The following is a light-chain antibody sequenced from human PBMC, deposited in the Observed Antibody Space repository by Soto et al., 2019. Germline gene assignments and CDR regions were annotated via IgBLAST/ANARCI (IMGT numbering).Light chain of an antibody. CDR3: QQYNNWGT. J-gene: IGKJ1*01. CDR2: GAS. CDR1: QSVSSN. Sequence: EIVMTQSPATLSVSPGERATLSCRASQSVSSNLAWYQQKPGQAPRLLIYGASTRAPGIPARFSGSGSGTEVTLTISRLQSEDFAVYYCQQYNNWGTFGQGTKVEIK. V-gene: IGKV3-15*01.